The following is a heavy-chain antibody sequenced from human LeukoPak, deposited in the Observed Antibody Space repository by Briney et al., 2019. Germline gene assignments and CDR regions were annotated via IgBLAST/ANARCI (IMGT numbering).Heavy chain of an antibody. D-gene: IGHD4-17*01. CDR1: GFTFSSYW. CDR3: ARGYGENYYGMDV. V-gene: IGHV3-74*01. Sequence: GGSLRLSCAASGFTFSSYWMHWVRQAPGKGLEWVSSINSDGSTVKGRFTISRDNAKNSLYVQMNSLRAEDTAVYYCARGYGENYYGMDVWGQGTTVTVSS. CDR2: INSDGST. J-gene: IGHJ6*02.